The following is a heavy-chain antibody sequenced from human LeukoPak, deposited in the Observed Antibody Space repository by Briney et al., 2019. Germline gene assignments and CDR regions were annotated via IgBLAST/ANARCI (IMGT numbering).Heavy chain of an antibody. D-gene: IGHD6-13*01. CDR1: GGSISSTTDY. CDR3: ASSSTRFYYYYGMDV. V-gene: IGHV4-39*07. J-gene: IGHJ6*02. Sequence: SETLSLTCTVSGGSISSTTDYWGWIRQPPGKGLEWIGEINHSGSTNYNPSLKSRVTISVDTSKNQFSLKLSSVTAADTAVYYCASSSTRFYYYYGMDVWGQGTTVTVSS. CDR2: INHSGST.